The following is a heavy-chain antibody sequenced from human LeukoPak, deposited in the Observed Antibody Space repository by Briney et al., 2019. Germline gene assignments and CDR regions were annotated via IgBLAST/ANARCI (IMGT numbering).Heavy chain of an antibody. V-gene: IGHV3-48*01. CDR3: ARDVRTDYYDSSGYLDY. D-gene: IGHD3-22*01. CDR2: ISSSSSTI. Sequence: GGSLRLSCAASGFTFSSYSMNWVRQAPGKGLEWVSYISSSSSTIYYADSVMGRFTISRDNAKNSLYLQMNSLRAEETAEYFCARDVRTDYYDSSGYLDYWGQGTLVTVSS. CDR1: GFTFSSYS. J-gene: IGHJ4*02.